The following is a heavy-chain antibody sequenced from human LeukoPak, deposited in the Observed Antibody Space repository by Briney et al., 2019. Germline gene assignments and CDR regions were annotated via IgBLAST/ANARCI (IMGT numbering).Heavy chain of an antibody. CDR2: IYDNGST. V-gene: IGHV4-59*05. Sequence: PSETLSLTCTVSGGSISSYYWSWIRQPPGKGLEWIGSIYDNGSTYYSPSLKSRVTISVDTSKNQFSLKLSSVTAADTAVYYCASAYSYGYRFDYWGQGTLVTVSS. CDR1: GGSISSYY. D-gene: IGHD5-18*01. J-gene: IGHJ4*02. CDR3: ASAYSYGYRFDY.